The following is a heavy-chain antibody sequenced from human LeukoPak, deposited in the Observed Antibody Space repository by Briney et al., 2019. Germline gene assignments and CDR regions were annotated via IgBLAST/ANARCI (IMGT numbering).Heavy chain of an antibody. CDR3: AREDCYYGSGSPLGAFDI. Sequence: PGGSLRLSCAASGFTFDDYGMSWVRQAPGKGLEWVSGINWNGGSTGYADSVKGRFTISRDNAKNSLYLQMNSLRAEDTALYYCAREDCYYGSGSPLGAFDIWGQGTMVTVSS. CDR2: INWNGGST. J-gene: IGHJ3*02. D-gene: IGHD3-10*01. V-gene: IGHV3-20*04. CDR1: GFTFDDYG.